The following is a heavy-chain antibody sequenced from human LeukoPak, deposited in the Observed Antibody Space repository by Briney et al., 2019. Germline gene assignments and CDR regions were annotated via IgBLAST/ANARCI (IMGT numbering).Heavy chain of an antibody. Sequence: GGSLRLSCAASGFTFSSYEMNWVRQAPGQGLEWVAYISSTGNTVHYAGSVKGRFTISRDNAKNSLYLQMNRLRAEDTAVYYCTKETPQMDVWGKGTTVTVSS. CDR2: ISSTGNTV. CDR1: GFTFSSYE. J-gene: IGHJ6*04. D-gene: IGHD2-15*01. V-gene: IGHV3-48*03. CDR3: TKETPQMDV.